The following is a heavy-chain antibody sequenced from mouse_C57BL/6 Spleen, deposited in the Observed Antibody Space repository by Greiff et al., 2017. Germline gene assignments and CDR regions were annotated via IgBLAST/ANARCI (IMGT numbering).Heavy chain of an antibody. CDR3: ARNWGGTSSWFAY. CDR1: GFSLTSYG. V-gene: IGHV2-2*01. Sequence: QVQLKQSGPGLVQPSQSLSITCTVSGFSLTSYGVHWVRQSPGKGLEWLGVIWSGGSTDYNAAFISRRSISKYNSKSQVFFNMNSLQADDTAIYYCARNWGGTSSWFAYWGQGTLVTVSA. D-gene: IGHD4-1*01. CDR2: IWSGGST. J-gene: IGHJ3*01.